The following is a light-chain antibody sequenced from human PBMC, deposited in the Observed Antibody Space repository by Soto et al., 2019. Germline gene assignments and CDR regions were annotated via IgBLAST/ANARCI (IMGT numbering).Light chain of an antibody. CDR3: SSYTSSSTLV. CDR1: SSDVGGYNY. V-gene: IGLV2-14*01. J-gene: IGLJ2*01. CDR2: EVS. Sequence: QSVLTQPASVSGSPGQSITISCTGTSSDVGGYNYVSWYQQHPGKAPKLMIYEVSNRPSGVSNRFSGSQSGNTASLTISGLQAEDEDDYYCSSYTSSSTLVFGGGTKVTVL.